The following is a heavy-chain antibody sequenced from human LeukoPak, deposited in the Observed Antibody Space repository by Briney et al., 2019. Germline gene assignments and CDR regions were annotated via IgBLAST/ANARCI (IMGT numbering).Heavy chain of an antibody. CDR1: GGTFSSYA. J-gene: IGHJ4*02. CDR2: IIPIFGTA. Sequence: ASVKVSCKASGGTFSSYAISWVRQAPGQGLECMGGIIPIFGTANYAQKFQGRVTITTDESTSTAYMELSSLRSEDTAVYYCARSIVGALYYFDYWGQGTLVTVSS. V-gene: IGHV1-69*05. D-gene: IGHD1-26*01. CDR3: ARSIVGALYYFDY.